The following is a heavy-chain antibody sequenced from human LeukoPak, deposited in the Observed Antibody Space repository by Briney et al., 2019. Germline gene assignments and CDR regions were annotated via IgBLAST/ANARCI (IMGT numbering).Heavy chain of an antibody. CDR1: GYTFTSYA. Sequence: GASVKGSCKASGYTFTSYAMHWVRQAPGQRLEWMGWINAGNGNTKYSQKFQGRVTITRDTSASTAYMELSSLRSEDTAVYYCARRSISSWYKGLDYWGQGTLVTVSS. CDR3: ARRSISSWYKGLDY. V-gene: IGHV1-3*01. D-gene: IGHD6-13*01. J-gene: IGHJ4*02. CDR2: INAGNGNT.